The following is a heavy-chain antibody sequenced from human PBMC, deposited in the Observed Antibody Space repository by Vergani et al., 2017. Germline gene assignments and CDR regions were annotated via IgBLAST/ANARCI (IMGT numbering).Heavy chain of an antibody. V-gene: IGHV4-34*02. J-gene: IGHJ4*02. Sequence: QVQLQQWGAGVVKPSGTLYLTCAVFGESFSSFYWSWIRQPPGKRLEWIGEINNDGHTNYNPSLESRVTVSRYTAKNQFSLNLMSVTAADTAMCYCAVRPRVNLVEGEIVTKRTFDYWLQGSLVTVSS. CDR3: AVRPRVNLVEGEIVTKRTFDY. CDR2: INNDGHT. CDR1: GESFSSFY. D-gene: IGHD2-8*02.